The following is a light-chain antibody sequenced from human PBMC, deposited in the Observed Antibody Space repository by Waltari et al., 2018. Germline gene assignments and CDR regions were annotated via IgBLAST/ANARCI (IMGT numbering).Light chain of an antibody. Sequence: EIVLTQSPGTLSLSPGERATLSCRASQSVSSSYLAWNQQKPGQAPRLLLYGASSRATGIPDRFSGIGSGTDFILIISRLEPEDFAVYYCQQYGNSLLTFGQGTKVEIK. J-gene: IGKJ1*01. CDR3: QQYGNSLLT. CDR1: QSVSSSY. CDR2: GAS. V-gene: IGKV3-20*01.